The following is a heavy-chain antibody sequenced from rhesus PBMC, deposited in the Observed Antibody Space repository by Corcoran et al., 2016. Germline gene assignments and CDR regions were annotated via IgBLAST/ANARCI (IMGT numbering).Heavy chain of an antibody. CDR1: GFTFSDHY. CDR3: TRGYYDSGFLYYFDY. V-gene: IGHV3-184*01. Sequence: EVQLVESGGGLVQPGESLRLSCAASGFTFSDHYMYWVRQAPGKGLEWVGFIRSKAYGGTAEYAASVKGRFTISRDDSKSIAYLQMNSLKTEDTAVYYCTRGYYDSGFLYYFDYWGQGVLVTVSS. D-gene: IGHD3-28*01. J-gene: IGHJ4*01. CDR2: IRSKAYGGTA.